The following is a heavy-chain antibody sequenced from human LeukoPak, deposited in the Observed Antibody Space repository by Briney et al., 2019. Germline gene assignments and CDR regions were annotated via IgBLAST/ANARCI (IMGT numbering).Heavy chain of an antibody. Sequence: GRSLRLSCAASGFTFSSYAMHWVRQAPGKGLEWVAIISYDGSNTYYADSVKGRFTISRDNSKNTLYLQMNNLRDEDTAVYYCAKDRDILTGEDYYYGMDVWGKGTTVTVSS. D-gene: IGHD3-9*01. CDR3: AKDRDILTGEDYYYGMDV. CDR1: GFTFSSYA. CDR2: ISYDGSNT. V-gene: IGHV3-30*04. J-gene: IGHJ6*04.